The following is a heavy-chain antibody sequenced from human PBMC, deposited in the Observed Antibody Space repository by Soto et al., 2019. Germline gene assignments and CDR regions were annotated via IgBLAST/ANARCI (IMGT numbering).Heavy chain of an antibody. D-gene: IGHD4-17*01. CDR2: IWYDGSNK. J-gene: IGHJ6*02. CDR3: ARDSSDYGDYGRDYYYYYGMDV. Sequence: QVQLVESGGGVVQPGRSLRLSCAASGFTFSSYGMHWVRQAPGKGLEWVAVIWYDGSNKYYADSVKVRFTISRDNSKNTLYLQMNSLRAEDTAVYYCARDSSDYGDYGRDYYYYYGMDVWGQGTTVTVSS. CDR1: GFTFSSYG. V-gene: IGHV3-33*01.